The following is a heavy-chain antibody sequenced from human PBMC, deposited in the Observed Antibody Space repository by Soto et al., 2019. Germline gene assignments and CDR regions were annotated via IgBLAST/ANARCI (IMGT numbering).Heavy chain of an antibody. CDR2: IYPGDSDT. V-gene: IGHV5-51*01. Sequence: GESLKISCKGSGYSFTTNWIGWVRQMPGKGLEWMGVIYPGDSDTRYSPSFQGQVAISADKSINTAYLQWSNLKASDTAMYYCARHSGIAEDGTHWGQGTLVTVSS. J-gene: IGHJ1*01. CDR1: GYSFTTNW. D-gene: IGHD6-13*01. CDR3: ARHSGIAEDGTH.